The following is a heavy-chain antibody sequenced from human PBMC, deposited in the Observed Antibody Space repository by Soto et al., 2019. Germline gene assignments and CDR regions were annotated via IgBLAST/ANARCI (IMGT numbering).Heavy chain of an antibody. Sequence: GGSLRLSCVASGFTFSDHAMTWVRQAPGKGLEWVSTSTNNGDRAFYADSVKGRFTVSRDRSNNTLYLQMNSLRVDDTAVHFCARPPLYSSGGYFDSWGQGTLVTVSS. D-gene: IGHD6-19*01. CDR2: STNNGDRA. J-gene: IGHJ4*02. V-gene: IGHV3-23*01. CDR1: GFTFSDHA. CDR3: ARPPLYSSGGYFDS.